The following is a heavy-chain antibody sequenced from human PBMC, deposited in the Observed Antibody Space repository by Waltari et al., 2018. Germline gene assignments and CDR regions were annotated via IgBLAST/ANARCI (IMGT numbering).Heavy chain of an antibody. V-gene: IGHV1-46*01. CDR2: INPIFGTA. J-gene: IGHJ4*02. CDR1: GYTFTSYY. Sequence: QVQLVQSGAEVKKPGASVKVSCKASGYTFTSYYMHWVRQAPGQGLEWMGIINPIFGTANYAQKFQGRVTITADESTSTAYMELSSLRSEDTAVYYCARVPSGNTGGYWGQGTLVTVSS. D-gene: IGHD1-26*01. CDR3: ARVPSGNTGGY.